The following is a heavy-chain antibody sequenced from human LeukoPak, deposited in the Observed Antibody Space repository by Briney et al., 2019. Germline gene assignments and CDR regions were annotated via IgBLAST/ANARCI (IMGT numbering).Heavy chain of an antibody. D-gene: IGHD3-10*02. V-gene: IGHV3-48*03. CDR2: ISSSGSTI. CDR3: AELGITMIGGV. Sequence: GGSLRLSCAASGFTFSSYEMNWVRQAPGKGLEWVSYISSSGSTIYYADSVKGRFTISRDNAKNSLYLQMNSLRAEDTAVYYCAELGITMIGGVWGKGTTDTISS. J-gene: IGHJ6*04. CDR1: GFTFSSYE.